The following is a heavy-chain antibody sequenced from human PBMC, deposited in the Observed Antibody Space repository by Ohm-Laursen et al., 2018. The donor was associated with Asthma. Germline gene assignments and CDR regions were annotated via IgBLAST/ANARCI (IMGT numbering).Heavy chain of an antibody. Sequence: SLRLSCSASGFTFSSYSMNWVRQAPGKGLEWVSSISSSSSYIYYADSVKGRFTISRDNAKNSLYLQMNSLRDEDTAVYYCARDSTTRVSFGMDVWGQGTTVTVSS. CDR1: GFTFSSYS. D-gene: IGHD1-1*01. J-gene: IGHJ6*02. V-gene: IGHV3-21*01. CDR2: ISSSSSYI. CDR3: ARDSTTRVSFGMDV.